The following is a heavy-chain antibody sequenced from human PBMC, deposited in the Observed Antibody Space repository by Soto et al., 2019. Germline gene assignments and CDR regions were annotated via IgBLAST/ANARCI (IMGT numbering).Heavy chain of an antibody. CDR3: ARDTSAVTGTTGDFDY. J-gene: IGHJ4*02. V-gene: IGHV3-30-3*01. Sequence: GGSLRLSCAASGFTFSSYAMHWVRQAPGKGLEWVAVISYDGTNKNYADSVKGRFTISRDNSKKTLYLQMSSLRAGDTAVYYCARDTSAVTGTTGDFDYWGQGTLVTVSS. D-gene: IGHD1-20*01. CDR1: GFTFSSYA. CDR2: ISYDGTNK.